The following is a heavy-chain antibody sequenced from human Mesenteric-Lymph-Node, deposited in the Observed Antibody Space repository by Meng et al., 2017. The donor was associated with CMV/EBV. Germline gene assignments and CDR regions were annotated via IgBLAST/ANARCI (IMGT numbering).Heavy chain of an antibody. D-gene: IGHD3-3*01. V-gene: IGHV3-74*01. CDR3: ARDQYYDFWSGYYPFDY. J-gene: IGHJ4*02. CDR1: GFTFSSYW. CDR2: INSDGSST. Sequence: ETLSLTCAASGFTFSSYWMHWVRQAPGKGLVWVSRINSDGSSTSYADSVKGRFTISRDNAKNTLYLQMNSLRAEDTAVYYCARDQYYDFWSGYYPFDYWGQGTLVTVSS.